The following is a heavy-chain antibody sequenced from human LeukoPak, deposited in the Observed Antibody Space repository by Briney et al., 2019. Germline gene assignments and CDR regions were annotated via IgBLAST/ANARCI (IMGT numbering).Heavy chain of an antibody. CDR2: ISSSGSTI. D-gene: IGHD3-10*01. J-gene: IGHJ4*02. CDR3: ASGITMVREIDY. V-gene: IGHV3-11*04. CDR1: GFTFSDYY. Sequence: GGSLRLSCAASGFTFSDYYMSWIRQAPGKGLEWVSYISSSGSTIYYADSVKGRFTISRENAKNSLYLQMNSLRAEDTAVYYCASGITMVREIDYWGQGTLVTVSS.